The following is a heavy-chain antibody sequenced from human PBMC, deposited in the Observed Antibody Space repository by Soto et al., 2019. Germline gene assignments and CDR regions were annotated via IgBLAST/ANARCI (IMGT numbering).Heavy chain of an antibody. V-gene: IGHV3-13*01. J-gene: IGHJ6*02. CDR1: GFTFSSND. CDR2: NGTAGDT. D-gene: IGHD6-6*01. Sequence: DVQLVESGGGLVQPGGSLRLSCAASGFTFSSNDMHWVRQATGKGLEWVSANGTAGDTYYPGSVKGRFTISRENAKNSLYLQMNSLRAGDTAVYYCARGIAAPKNYYYYGMDVWGQGTTVTVSS. CDR3: ARGIAAPKNYYYYGMDV.